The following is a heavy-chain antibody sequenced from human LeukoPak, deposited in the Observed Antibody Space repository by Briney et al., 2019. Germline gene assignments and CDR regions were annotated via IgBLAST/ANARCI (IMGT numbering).Heavy chain of an antibody. V-gene: IGHV1-46*01. J-gene: IGHJ4*02. D-gene: IGHD3-9*01. CDR2: INPSGGST. CDR1: GYTFTSYY. CDR3: ARTILWRSGLDWGFDY. Sequence: ASVKVSCKASGYTFTSYYMHWVRQAPGQGLEWMGIINPSGGSTSYAQKFQGRVTMTRDTSTSTVYMELSSLRSEDTAVYYCARTILWRSGLDWGFDYWGQGTLVTVSS.